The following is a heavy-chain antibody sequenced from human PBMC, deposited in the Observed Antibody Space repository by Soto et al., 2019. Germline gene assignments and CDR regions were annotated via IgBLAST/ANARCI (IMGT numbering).Heavy chain of an antibody. CDR3: AKDRLAGGYDY. D-gene: IGHD3-16*01. CDR2: VSATAGTT. CDR1: GFTFSNYA. V-gene: IGHV3-23*01. J-gene: IGHJ4*02. Sequence: GGSLRLSCAASGFTFSNYAMSWVRQVPGKGLEWASLVSATAGTTYYTDSVKGRFTISRDNSRNTVYLQMNSLRADDTAVYYCAKDRLAGGYDYWGQGTLVTVSS.